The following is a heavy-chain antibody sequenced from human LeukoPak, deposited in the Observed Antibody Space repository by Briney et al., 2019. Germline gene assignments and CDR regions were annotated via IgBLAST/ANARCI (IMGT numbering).Heavy chain of an antibody. CDR2: IYYSGST. V-gene: IGHV4-39*01. CDR3: ARVKIVATIAHLKYYFDY. D-gene: IGHD5-12*01. Sequence: SETLSLTCTASGGSISSSSYYWGWIRQPPGKGLEWIGSIYYSGSTYYNPSLKSRVTISVDTSKNQFSLKLSSVTAADTAVYYCARVKIVATIAHLKYYFDYWGQGTLVTVSS. CDR1: GGSISSSSYY. J-gene: IGHJ4*02.